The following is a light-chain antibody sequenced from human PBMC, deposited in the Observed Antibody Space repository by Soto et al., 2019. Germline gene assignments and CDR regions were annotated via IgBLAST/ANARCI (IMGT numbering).Light chain of an antibody. CDR3: HQRQYWPPNT. V-gene: IGKV3-11*01. CDR1: QSFHNF. CDR2: GAS. Sequence: EVVLKQSPATLSLYPGDRAALSCKASQSFHNFLAWYQQKPGQSPRLLIYGASNRAAGIPARFSGSGSGTDFTLTISSLEPEDFAVYYCHQRQYWPPNTFGQGTRLEIK. J-gene: IGKJ5*01.